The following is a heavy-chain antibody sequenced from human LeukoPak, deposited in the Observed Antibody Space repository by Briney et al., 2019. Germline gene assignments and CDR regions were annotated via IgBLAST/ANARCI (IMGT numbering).Heavy chain of an antibody. CDR2: INPNSGGT. CDR3: ARSIAVAGTVADY. V-gene: IGHV1-2*02. Sequence: VASVKVSCKASGYTFTGYYMRWVRQAPGQGLEWMGWINPNSGGTNYAQKFQGRVTMTRDTFISTAYMELSRLRSDDTAVYYCARSIAVAGTVADYWGQGTLVTVSS. J-gene: IGHJ4*02. D-gene: IGHD6-19*01. CDR1: GYTFTGYY.